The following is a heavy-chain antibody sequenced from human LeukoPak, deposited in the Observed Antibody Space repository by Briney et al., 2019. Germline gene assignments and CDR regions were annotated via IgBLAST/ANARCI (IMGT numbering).Heavy chain of an antibody. J-gene: IGHJ5*02. Sequence: PGGSLRLSCAASGFTFRNYGMHWVRQAPGKGLEWVALIWYDGSNQDYADSVKGRFTISRDNSRNTLYLQMNSLRAEDTAVYYCAKDYSSSMNAPRTWGQGTLVTVSS. V-gene: IGHV3-33*06. CDR3: AKDYSSSMNAPRT. CDR1: GFTFRNYG. CDR2: IWYDGSNQ. D-gene: IGHD6-6*01.